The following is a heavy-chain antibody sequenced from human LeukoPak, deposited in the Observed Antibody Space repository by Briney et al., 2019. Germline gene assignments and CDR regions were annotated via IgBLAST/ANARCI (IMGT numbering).Heavy chain of an antibody. V-gene: IGHV3-23*01. CDR2: ISGSGGST. CDR3: AKVGSPRLKDAFDI. Sequence: TGGSLRLSCAASGFTFSTYAMSWVRQAPGKGLEWVSAISGSGGSTYYADSVKGRFTISRDNSRNTLYLQMNSLRAEDTAVYYCAKVGSPRLKDAFDIWGQGTMVTVSS. D-gene: IGHD6-19*01. CDR1: GFTFSTYA. J-gene: IGHJ3*02.